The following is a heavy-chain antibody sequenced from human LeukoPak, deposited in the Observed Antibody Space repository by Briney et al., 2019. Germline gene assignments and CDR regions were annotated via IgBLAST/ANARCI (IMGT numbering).Heavy chain of an antibody. D-gene: IGHD4-11*01. J-gene: IGHJ6*03. Sequence: KPSQTLSLTCTVSRAPIRSGDYYWSWIRQPAGKGLEWIGRIYTSGSTNYNPSLKSRVTISVDTSKNQFSLKLSSVTAADTAVYYCARGTYSNYVRYYYYMDVWGKGTTVTVSS. V-gene: IGHV4-61*02. CDR1: RAPIRSGDYY. CDR2: IYTSGST. CDR3: ARGTYSNYVRYYYYMDV.